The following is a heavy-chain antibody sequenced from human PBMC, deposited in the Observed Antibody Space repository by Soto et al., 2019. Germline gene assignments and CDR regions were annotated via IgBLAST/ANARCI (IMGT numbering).Heavy chain of an antibody. CDR1: GFTFSSYG. D-gene: IGHD6-13*01. CDR2: IWYDGSNK. CDR3: ARLPAAGSDAFDI. V-gene: IGHV3-33*01. Sequence: GGSLRLFCAASGFTFSSYGMHWVRQAPGKGLEWVAVIWYDGSNKYYADSVKGRFTISRDNSKNTLYLQMNSLRAEDTAVYYCARLPAAGSDAFDIWGQGTMVTVSS. J-gene: IGHJ3*02.